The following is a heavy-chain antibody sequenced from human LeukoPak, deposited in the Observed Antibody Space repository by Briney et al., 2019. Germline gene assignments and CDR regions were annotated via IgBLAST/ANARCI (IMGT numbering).Heavy chain of an antibody. CDR1: GFTFSSYS. V-gene: IGHV3-48*01. Sequence: GGSLRLSCAASGFTFSSYSMNWVRQAPGKGLEWVSYISSSSSTIYYADSVKGRFTISRDNAKNSLYLQMNSLRAEDTAVYYCARVGRGYSGYGGYWGQGTLVTVSS. CDR2: ISSSSSTI. D-gene: IGHD5-12*01. J-gene: IGHJ4*02. CDR3: ARVGRGYSGYGGY.